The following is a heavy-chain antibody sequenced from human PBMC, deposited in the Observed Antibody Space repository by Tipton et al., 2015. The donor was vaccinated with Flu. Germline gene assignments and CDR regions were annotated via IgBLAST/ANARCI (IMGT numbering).Heavy chain of an antibody. CDR3: ARVSPRRVTAIVVVMLPEGYFDY. V-gene: IGHV4-34*01. J-gene: IGHJ4*02. D-gene: IGHD3-22*01. Sequence: TLSLTCSVYGGSFSGYYWTWIRQPPGKGLEWIGEINHSGSTHYSSSLKSRVTMSVDSSKNQFSLHLSSVTAADTAVYYCARVSPRRVTAIVVVMLPEGYFDYWGQGTLAIVSS. CDR1: GGSFSGYY. CDR2: INHSGST.